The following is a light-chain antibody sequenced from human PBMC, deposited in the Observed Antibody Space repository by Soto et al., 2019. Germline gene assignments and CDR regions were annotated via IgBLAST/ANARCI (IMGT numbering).Light chain of an antibody. J-gene: IGLJ2*01. CDR3: AAWDDSLSGPV. V-gene: IGLV1-47*01. Sequence: QSVLTQPPSASGTSGPRVTISCSGSSSNIGSYFVYWYQQLPGTAPKLLIYRNNQRPSGVPDRFSGSKSGTSASLAISGLRSEDEADYYCAAWDDSLSGPVFGGGTKLTVL. CDR1: SSNIGSYF. CDR2: RNN.